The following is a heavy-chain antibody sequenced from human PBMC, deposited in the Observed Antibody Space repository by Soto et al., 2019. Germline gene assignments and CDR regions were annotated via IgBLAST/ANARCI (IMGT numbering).Heavy chain of an antibody. Sequence: GGSLRLSCAASGFTFHNYGLNWVRQSPGKGLEWVSSISTSGVYIYYADSVKGRFTTSRDNAKNTLYLQMNNLRVEDTAIYYCARGGVFRYFDDAPWGQGTLVTVSS. CDR3: ARGGVFRYFDDAP. D-gene: IGHD3-9*01. V-gene: IGHV3-21*01. CDR1: GFTFHNYG. CDR2: ISTSGVYI. J-gene: IGHJ5*02.